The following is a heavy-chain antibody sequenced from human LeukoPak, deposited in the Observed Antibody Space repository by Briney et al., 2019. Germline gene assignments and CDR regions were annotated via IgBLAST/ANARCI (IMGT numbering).Heavy chain of an antibody. Sequence: ASVKVSCKASGYTFTSYDINWVRQATGQGLEWVGWMNPGSGKTGYAQKFQGRVTITASTSTSTGYMELSSLTSEDTAVYYCARYRSAAYYFGYWGQGTLVTVSS. V-gene: IGHV1-8*03. D-gene: IGHD4-11*01. CDR3: ARYRSAAYYFGY. CDR1: GYTFTSYD. CDR2: MNPGSGKT. J-gene: IGHJ4*02.